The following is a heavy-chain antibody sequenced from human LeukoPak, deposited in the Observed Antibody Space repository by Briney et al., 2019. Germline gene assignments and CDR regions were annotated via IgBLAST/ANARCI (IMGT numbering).Heavy chain of an antibody. CDR1: GFTFSSFW. J-gene: IGHJ4*02. Sequence: PGGSLRLSCAASGFTFSSFWMHWVRQAPGKGLVWVSRINSDGGSTTYADSVKGRFTISRDNAKNTLYLQMNSLRAEDTAVYYCAREGRVSGYDFDYWGQGTLVTVSS. CDR3: AREGRVSGYDFDY. CDR2: INSDGGST. V-gene: IGHV3-74*01. D-gene: IGHD5-12*01.